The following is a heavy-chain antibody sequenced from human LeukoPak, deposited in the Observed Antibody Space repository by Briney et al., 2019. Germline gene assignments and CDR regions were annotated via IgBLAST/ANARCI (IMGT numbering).Heavy chain of an antibody. J-gene: IGHJ2*01. Sequence: KASETLSLTCTVSGSSISSSSYYWSWIRQPPGKGLEWIGYIYYSGSTNYNPSLKSRVTISVDTSKNQFSLKLSSVTAADTAVYYCARPSGYGDYPLGWYFDLWGRGTLVTVSS. D-gene: IGHD4-17*01. CDR1: GSSISSSSYY. V-gene: IGHV4-61*05. CDR2: IYYSGST. CDR3: ARPSGYGDYPLGWYFDL.